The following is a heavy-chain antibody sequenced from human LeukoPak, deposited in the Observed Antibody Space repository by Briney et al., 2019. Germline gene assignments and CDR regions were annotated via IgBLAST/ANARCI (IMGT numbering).Heavy chain of an antibody. CDR2: ISWNSDSI. CDR3: AKDVGALERNPDY. Sequence: GGSLRLSCVASGFSFSTHWMHWVRQAPGKGLEWVSGISWNSDSIGYADSVKGRFTISRDNAKKSLYLQMNSLRAEDTALYHCAKDVGALERNPDYWGQGILVTVSS. CDR1: GFSFSTHW. D-gene: IGHD1-1*01. V-gene: IGHV3-9*01. J-gene: IGHJ4*02.